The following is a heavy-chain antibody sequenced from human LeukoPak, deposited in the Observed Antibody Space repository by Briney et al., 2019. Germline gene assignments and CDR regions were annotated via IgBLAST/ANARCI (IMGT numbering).Heavy chain of an antibody. CDR3: ARLYSRVGPFDY. J-gene: IGHJ4*02. V-gene: IGHV3-21*01. CDR1: GLTFSSYA. D-gene: IGHD5-18*01. Sequence: GGSLRLSCAASGLTFSSYAMNWVRQAPGKGLEWVASISSSSPYIYYTDSVKGRFTISRDNAKNSLYLQMNSLRAEDTAVYYCARLYSRVGPFDYWGQGTLVTVSS. CDR2: ISSSSPYI.